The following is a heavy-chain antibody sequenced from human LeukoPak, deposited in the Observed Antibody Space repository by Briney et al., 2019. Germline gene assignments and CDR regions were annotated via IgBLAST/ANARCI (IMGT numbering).Heavy chain of an antibody. Sequence: GGSLRLSCAASGFAFSNYDFHWVRQVTGKRLEWVSGIGTTGDAYYPASVKGRFTISRQNARNSLYLQMNSLRAGDTAVYYCVRVNWLHYSGMDVWGQGTTVTVSS. CDR2: IGTTGDA. D-gene: IGHD5-12*01. J-gene: IGHJ6*02. V-gene: IGHV3-13*01. CDR3: VRVNWLHYSGMDV. CDR1: GFAFSNYD.